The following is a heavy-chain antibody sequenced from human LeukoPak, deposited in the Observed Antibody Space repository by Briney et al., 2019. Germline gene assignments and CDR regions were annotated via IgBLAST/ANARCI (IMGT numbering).Heavy chain of an antibody. CDR1: GGSISSYY. Sequence: SETLSLTCTVSGGSISSYYWSWIRQPAGKGLEWIGRIYTSGSTNYNPSLKSRVTMSVDMSKNQFSLKLSSVTAADTAVYYCARETVFLSLPEPYYYYYYMDVWGKGTTVTVSS. CDR2: IYTSGST. D-gene: IGHD3-3*01. V-gene: IGHV4-4*07. J-gene: IGHJ6*03. CDR3: ARETVFLSLPEPYYYYYYMDV.